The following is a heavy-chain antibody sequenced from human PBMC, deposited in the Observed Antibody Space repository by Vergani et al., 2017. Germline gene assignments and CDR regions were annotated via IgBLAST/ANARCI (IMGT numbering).Heavy chain of an antibody. V-gene: IGHV1-3*01. D-gene: IGHD3-22*01. CDR3: ARPQSSEGAFDI. CDR2: INAGNGNT. J-gene: IGHJ3*02. Sequence: QVQLVQSGAEVKKPGASVKVSCKASGYTFTSYAMHWVRQAPGQRLEWMGWINAGNGNTKYSQKFQGRVTITRDTSASTAYMELSSLRSEDTAVYYCARPQSSEGAFDIWGQGTMATVSS. CDR1: GYTFTSYA.